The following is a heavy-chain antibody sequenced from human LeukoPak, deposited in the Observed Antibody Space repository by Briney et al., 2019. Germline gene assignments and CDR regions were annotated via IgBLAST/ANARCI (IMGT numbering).Heavy chain of an antibody. V-gene: IGHV3-49*04. CDR3: TREVGDDFWSGWSYYMDV. CDR2: IRSKAYGGTT. Sequence: PGGSLRLSCTASGFTFGDYAMSWVRQAPGKGLEWVGFIRSKAYGGTTEYAASVKGRFTISRDDSKSIAYLQMNSLKTEDTAVYYCTREVGDDFWSGWSYYMDVWGKGTTVTVSS. D-gene: IGHD3-3*01. J-gene: IGHJ6*03. CDR1: GFTFGDYA.